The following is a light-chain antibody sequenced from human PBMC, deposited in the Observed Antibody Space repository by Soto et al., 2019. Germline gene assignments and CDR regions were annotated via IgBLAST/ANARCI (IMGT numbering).Light chain of an antibody. CDR1: QGISRW. CDR2: GTS. V-gene: IGKV1-12*01. Sequence: DIQMTQSPSFVSASVGDRVTITCRASQGISRWLAWYQQRPGKAPELLIYGTSSLQSGVPSRFSGSGPATDLTLTISTLQYEDFATYYCQQANSFNPNFGQGIRLEIK. CDR3: QQANSFNPN. J-gene: IGKJ5*01.